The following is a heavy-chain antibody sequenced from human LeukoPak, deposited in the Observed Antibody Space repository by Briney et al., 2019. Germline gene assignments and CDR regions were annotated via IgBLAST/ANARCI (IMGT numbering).Heavy chain of an antibody. D-gene: IGHD3-22*01. CDR3: AGFFYDNSGDAFDI. Sequence: SVKVSCKASGGTFSSYAISWVRQAPGQGLEWMGGIIPIYGSATYAQKFQGRITITSDESTRTVYMELSSLRPEDSAVHYCAGFFYDNSGDAFDIWGQGTMVTVSS. CDR2: IIPIYGSA. J-gene: IGHJ3*02. CDR1: GGTFSSYA. V-gene: IGHV1-69*01.